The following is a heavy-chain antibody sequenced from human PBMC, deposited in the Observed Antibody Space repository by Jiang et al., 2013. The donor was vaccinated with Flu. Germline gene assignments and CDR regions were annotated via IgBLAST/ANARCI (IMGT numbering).Heavy chain of an antibody. CDR1: GGSISSSSYY. J-gene: IGHJ6*02. CDR3: ARLETLNYYYGMDV. V-gene: IGHV4-39*01. D-gene: IGHD5-24*01. Sequence: PGLVKPSETLSLTCTVSGGSISSSSYYWGWIRQPPGKGLEWIGSIYYSGSTYYNPSLKSRVTISVDTSKNQFSLKLSSVTAADTAVYYCARLETLNYYYGMDVWGQGTTVTVSS. CDR2: IYYSGST.